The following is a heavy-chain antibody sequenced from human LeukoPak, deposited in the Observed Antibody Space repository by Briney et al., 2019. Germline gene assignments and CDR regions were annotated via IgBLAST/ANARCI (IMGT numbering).Heavy chain of an antibody. CDR3: ATYDSSGLLDF. Sequence: GASVKVSCKVSGYKLTELSIHWVREAPGKGLEWVGGFDPADEKTIYAQKFQGRVTMTEDTSTDTAHMELSSLRSEDTALYYCATYDSSGLLDFWGQGTLVTVSS. V-gene: IGHV1-24*01. D-gene: IGHD3-22*01. CDR1: GYKLTELS. CDR2: FDPADEKT. J-gene: IGHJ4*02.